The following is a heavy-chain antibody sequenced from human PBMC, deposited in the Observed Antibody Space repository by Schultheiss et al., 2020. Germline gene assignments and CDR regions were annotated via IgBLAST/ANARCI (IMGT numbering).Heavy chain of an antibody. CDR2: INHSGST. D-gene: IGHD4-17*01. J-gene: IGHJ6*03. V-gene: IGHV4-39*07. CDR3: ARVRRGLYGDRSFYYYYMDV. Sequence: SETLSLTCTVSGGSISSSSYYWGWIRQPPGKGLEWIGEINHSGSTNYNPSLKSRVTISVDTSKNQFSLKLSSVTAADTAVYYCARVRRGLYGDRSFYYYYMDVWGKGTTVTVSS. CDR1: GGSISSSSYY.